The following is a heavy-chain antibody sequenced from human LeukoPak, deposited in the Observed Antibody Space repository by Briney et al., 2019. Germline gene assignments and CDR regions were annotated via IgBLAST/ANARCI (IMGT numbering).Heavy chain of an antibody. CDR2: IYPGDSYT. Sequence: GESLKISCKGSGYSFTSYWIGWVRQVPGKGLEWMGIIYPGDSYTKYSPSFQGPVTTSAAKSTSTAYLQRSSLKASDTAMYYCARHENYNYMDVWGKGTPVTVSS. V-gene: IGHV5-51*01. CDR1: GYSFTSYW. J-gene: IGHJ6*03. CDR3: ARHENYNYMDV.